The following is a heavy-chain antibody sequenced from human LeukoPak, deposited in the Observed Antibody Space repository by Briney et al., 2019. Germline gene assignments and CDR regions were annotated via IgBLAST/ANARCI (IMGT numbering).Heavy chain of an antibody. J-gene: IGHJ4*02. Sequence: GGSLRLSCTASGFTFGDYAMSWFRQAPGKGLEWVGFIRSKAYGGTTEYAASVKGRFTISRDDSKSIAYLQMNSLKTEDTAVYYCTRRDIYGIPLDFDYWGQGTLATVSS. CDR1: GFTFGDYA. CDR3: TRRDIYGIPLDFDY. D-gene: IGHD2-15*01. V-gene: IGHV3-49*03. CDR2: IRSKAYGGTT.